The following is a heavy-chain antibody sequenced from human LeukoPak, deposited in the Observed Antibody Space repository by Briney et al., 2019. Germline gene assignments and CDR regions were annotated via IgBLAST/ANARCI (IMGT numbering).Heavy chain of an antibody. V-gene: IGHV3-23*01. CDR2: ISGSGGST. D-gene: IGHD3-9*01. CDR3: ARGIGDDILTGLDAFDI. J-gene: IGHJ3*02. Sequence: PGGSLRLSCAASGFTFSSYGMSWVRQAPGKGLEWVSAISGSGGSTYYADSVKGRFTISRDNSKNTLYLQMNSLRAEDTAVYYCARGIGDDILTGLDAFDIWGQGTMVTVSS. CDR1: GFTFSSYG.